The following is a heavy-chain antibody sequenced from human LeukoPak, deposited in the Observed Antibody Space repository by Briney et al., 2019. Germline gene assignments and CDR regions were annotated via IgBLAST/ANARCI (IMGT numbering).Heavy chain of an antibody. CDR1: GFTVSSYA. J-gene: IGHJ4*02. V-gene: IGHV3-23*01. D-gene: IGHD2-15*01. CDR3: AKVPGYCSGSVCYDFDY. Sequence: PGGSLRLSCAASGFTVSSYAMSWIRQAPGKGLEWVSAISGGGTSTFYADSVRGRFTIFRDNSKNTLYLEMNSLRADDTAVYYCAKVPGYCSGSVCYDFDYWGQGTLVTVSS. CDR2: ISGGGTST.